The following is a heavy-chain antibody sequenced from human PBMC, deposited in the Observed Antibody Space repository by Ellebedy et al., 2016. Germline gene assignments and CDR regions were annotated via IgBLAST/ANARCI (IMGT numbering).Heavy chain of an antibody. D-gene: IGHD4-17*01. CDR3: RQGHYADL. Sequence: GESLKISXPSSELHVSSNYMSWVRQAPGKGLEWFSTISAGSDTTRLADSVKGRFTISRDSSKNSVYLRMNNLRVEDTAVYYCRQGHYADLWGQGTLVTVSS. CDR2: ISAGSDTT. J-gene: IGHJ4*02. CDR1: ELHVSSNY. V-gene: IGHV3-23*01.